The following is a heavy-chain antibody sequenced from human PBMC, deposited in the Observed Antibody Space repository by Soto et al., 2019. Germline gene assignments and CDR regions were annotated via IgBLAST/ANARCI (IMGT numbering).Heavy chain of an antibody. Sequence: EQLQQWGAGLLKPSETLSLTCAVYGGSFSGYQWTWIRQTPGKGLEWIGEINDSGNINYNPSLKSRVTILVDTAKKQIALKLSSVTAADTAVYYCARGLILWFGELSRRGGYYYYMDVWGKGTKVTVYS. J-gene: IGHJ6*03. CDR1: GGSFSGYQ. V-gene: IGHV4-34*01. CDR2: INDSGNI. CDR3: ARGLILWFGELSRRGGYYYYMDV. D-gene: IGHD3-10*01.